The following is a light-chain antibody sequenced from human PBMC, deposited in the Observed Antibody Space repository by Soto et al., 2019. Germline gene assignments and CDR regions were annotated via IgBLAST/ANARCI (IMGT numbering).Light chain of an antibody. CDR2: KAS. J-gene: IGKJ1*01. CDR3: QQYNSYPWT. Sequence: DVQMTQSPSTLSASLGDRVTITSRTSQSISSWLAWYQQKPGKAPKLLIYKASTLESGVPSNFSGSGSGTEFTLTISSLQHEDFATYYCQQYNSYPWTFGQGTKVDIK. V-gene: IGKV1-5*03. CDR1: QSISSW.